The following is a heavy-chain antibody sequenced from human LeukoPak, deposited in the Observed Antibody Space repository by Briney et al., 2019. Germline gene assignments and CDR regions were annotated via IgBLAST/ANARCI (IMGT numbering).Heavy chain of an antibody. D-gene: IGHD3-10*01. CDR3: ATAAPDYDGSGSYYNGY. V-gene: IGHV3-15*01. Sequence: GGSLRLSCAASGFTFSNAWMSWVRQAPGKGLEWVGRIKSKTDGGTTDYAAPVKGRFTISRDDSKNTLYLQMNSLRAEDTAVYYCATAAPDYDGSGSYYNGYWGQGTLVTVSS. CDR2: IKSKTDGGTT. J-gene: IGHJ4*02. CDR1: GFTFSNAW.